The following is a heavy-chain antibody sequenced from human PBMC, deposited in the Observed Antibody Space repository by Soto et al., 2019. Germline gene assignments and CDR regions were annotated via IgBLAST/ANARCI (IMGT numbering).Heavy chain of an antibody. J-gene: IGHJ2*01. CDR1: GGSISSSSYY. Sequence: QLQLQESGPGLVKPSETLSLTCTVSGGSISSSSYYWGWIRQPPGKGLEWIGSIYYSGSTYYNPSLTSRVTISVDTSKNQFSLKLSSATAADTAVYYCARRVVGGYFDLWGRGTLVTVSS. D-gene: IGHD2-15*01. CDR3: ARRVVGGYFDL. CDR2: IYYSGST. V-gene: IGHV4-39*01.